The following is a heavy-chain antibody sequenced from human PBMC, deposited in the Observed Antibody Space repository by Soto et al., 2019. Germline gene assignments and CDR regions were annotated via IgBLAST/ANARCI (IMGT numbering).Heavy chain of an antibody. CDR3: ARDIGGSGWFDLDY. CDR2: IHTTDGT. CDR1: GGSFSSYY. J-gene: IGHJ4*02. Sequence: SETLSLTCAVYGGSFSSYYWSWIRQPAGKGMEWIGRIHTTDGTNYNPSLKSRVTISVDTSKNQFSLKLSSVTAADTAVYYCARDIGGSGWFDLDYWGQGTLVTVSS. D-gene: IGHD6-19*01. V-gene: IGHV4-4*07.